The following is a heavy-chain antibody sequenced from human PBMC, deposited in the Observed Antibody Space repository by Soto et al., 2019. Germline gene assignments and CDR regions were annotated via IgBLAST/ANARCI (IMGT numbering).Heavy chain of an antibody. CDR1: CYTFFRYG. V-gene: IGHV1-18*01. J-gene: IGHJ4*02. D-gene: IGHD6-13*01. Sequence: APVKVSRKASCYTFFRYGINWVRQAPGQGLEWMGWINTYDGNTNHAQKFQGRVTMTTDTSTGTAYMELRSLSSDDTAVYYCAASQQFDYWGQGTLVTVSS. CDR2: INTYDGNT. CDR3: AASQQFDY.